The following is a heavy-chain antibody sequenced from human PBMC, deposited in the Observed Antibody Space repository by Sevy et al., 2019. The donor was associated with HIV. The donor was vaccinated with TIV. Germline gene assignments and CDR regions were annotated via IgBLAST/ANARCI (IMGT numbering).Heavy chain of an antibody. J-gene: IGHJ4*02. Sequence: GGSLRLSCAASGFTVSKYSMSWVRQPPGKGLEWVSTLSFGCGEINHADSVKGRLTISRDNSKNSLYLQMNNLRAEDTAVYYCAREGCTKPHDYWGQGTLVTVSS. D-gene: IGHD2-8*01. CDR3: AREGCTKPHDY. CDR2: LSFGCGEI. CDR1: GFTVSKYS. V-gene: IGHV3-23*01.